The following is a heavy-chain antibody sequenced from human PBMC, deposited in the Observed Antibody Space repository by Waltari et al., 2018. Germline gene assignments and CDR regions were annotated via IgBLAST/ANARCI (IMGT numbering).Heavy chain of an antibody. Sequence: EVKLVESGGGLVQPGGSLRLSCAASGFSFGAYWLTGGRQPPGKGLELVSRINMDGGYFSYTDSVKGRFTISRDNAKNTVFLQLDSLRAEDTAVYYCARKGGRGYPYGPFYYDYWGQGTLVTVSS. CDR3: ARKGGRGYPYGPFYYDY. CDR1: GFSFGAYW. CDR2: INMDGGYF. J-gene: IGHJ4*02. D-gene: IGHD5-12*01. V-gene: IGHV3-74*01.